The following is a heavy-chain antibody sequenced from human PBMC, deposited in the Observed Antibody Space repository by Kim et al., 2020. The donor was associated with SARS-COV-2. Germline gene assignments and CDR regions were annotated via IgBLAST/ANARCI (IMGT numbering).Heavy chain of an antibody. CDR3: ARGGKQVAPVVN. Sequence: GGSLRLSCAASGFTFSDYDMTWIRHLPGRGLQWVSCIGDTRNDTLYADSVRGRFTISRDNSKNTLLLQMNSLTVEDTGVYYCARGGKQVAPVVNWVQG. V-gene: IGHV3-11*06. D-gene: IGHD6-6*01. CDR2: IGDTRNDT. J-gene: IGHJ1*01. CDR1: GFTFSDYD.